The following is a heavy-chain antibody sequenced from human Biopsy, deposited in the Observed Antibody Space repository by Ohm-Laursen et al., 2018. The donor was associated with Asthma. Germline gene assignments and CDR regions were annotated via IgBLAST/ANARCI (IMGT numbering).Heavy chain of an antibody. CDR1: GGTFSSYA. CDR3: ARTYYDFLTGQVNDAFAM. CDR2: IIPIFGTA. Sequence: GASVKVSCKASGGTFSSYAISWVRQAPGQGLEWMGGIIPIFGTANYAQKFQGRVTITADESTSTAYMELSSLRSEDTAVYYCARTYYDFLTGQVNDAFAMWGQGTMVTVSS. D-gene: IGHD3-9*01. V-gene: IGHV1-69*13. J-gene: IGHJ3*02.